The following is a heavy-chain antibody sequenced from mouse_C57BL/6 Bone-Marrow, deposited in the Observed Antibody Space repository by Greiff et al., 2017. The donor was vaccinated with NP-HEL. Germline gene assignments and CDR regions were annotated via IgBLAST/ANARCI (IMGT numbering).Heavy chain of an antibody. CDR3: ARGCYGSPPAY. CDR1: GYTFTSYG. V-gene: IGHV1-81*01. D-gene: IGHD1-1*01. Sequence: QVQLQQSGAELARPGASVKLSCKASGYTFTSYGISWVKQRTGQGLEWIGEIYPRSGNTYYNEKFKGKATLTADKSSSTAYMELRSLTSEDSAVYFCARGCYGSPPAYWGQGTLVTVSA. CDR2: IYPRSGNT. J-gene: IGHJ3*01.